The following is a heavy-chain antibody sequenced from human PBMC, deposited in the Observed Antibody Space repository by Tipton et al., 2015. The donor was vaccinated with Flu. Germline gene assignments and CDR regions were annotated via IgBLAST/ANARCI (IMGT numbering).Heavy chain of an antibody. CDR1: GGSISTTIYY. J-gene: IGHJ6*02. CDR3: ARDLWNDRRAYYYYGVDV. D-gene: IGHD1-1*01. CDR2: IYYSGTT. Sequence: LRLSCTVSGGSISTTIYYWGWVRQPPGKGLEWIGSIYYSGTTYYNPSLKSRVTISIDASKNQFSLDLTSLTAADTAVYYCARDLWNDRRAYYYYGVDVWGQGTSVTVPS. V-gene: IGHV4-39*07.